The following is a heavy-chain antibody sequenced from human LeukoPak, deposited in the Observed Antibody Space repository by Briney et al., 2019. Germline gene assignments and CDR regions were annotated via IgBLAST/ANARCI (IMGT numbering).Heavy chain of an antibody. D-gene: IGHD2-15*01. J-gene: IGHJ4*02. CDR1: GFSFRSHG. CDR2: IWYDGSNK. V-gene: IGHV3-33*01. CDR3: ARWGTPKILVY. Sequence: PGGSLRLSCAASGFSFRSHGMHWVRQAPGKGLEWVAVIWYDGSNKYYADSVDGRFAISRDNPKNTLYLEMNSLRGEDTAVYYCARWGTPKILVYWGQRILVTVSS.